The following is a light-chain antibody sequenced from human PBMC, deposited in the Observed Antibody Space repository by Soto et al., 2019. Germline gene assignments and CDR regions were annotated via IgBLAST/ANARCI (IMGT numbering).Light chain of an antibody. CDR2: SNN. CDR1: SSNIGSNS. CDR3: AAWDDSLSGYV. J-gene: IGLJ1*01. Sequence: QSVVTQPPSTSGTPGQRVTISCSGSSSNIGSNSVNWYQQLQGTAPKLVIYSNNQRPSGVPDRFSGSKSGTSASLAISGLRSEDEADYYCAAWDDSLSGYVFGTGTKLTVL. V-gene: IGLV1-44*01.